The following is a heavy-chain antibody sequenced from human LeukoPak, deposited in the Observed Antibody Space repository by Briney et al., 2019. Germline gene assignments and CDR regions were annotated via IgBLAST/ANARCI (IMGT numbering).Heavy chain of an antibody. J-gene: IGHJ2*01. D-gene: IGHD6-13*01. CDR1: GGSISSYY. V-gene: IGHV4-59*01. Sequence: PSETLSLTCTVSGGSISSYYWSWIRQPPGKGLEWIGYIFYSGGANYNPSLKSRVTISVDTSKNQFSLKLTSVTAADTAVYYCARVYYSNSYDYWYFDLWGRGTLVTVSS. CDR3: ARVYYSNSYDYWYFDL. CDR2: IFYSGGA.